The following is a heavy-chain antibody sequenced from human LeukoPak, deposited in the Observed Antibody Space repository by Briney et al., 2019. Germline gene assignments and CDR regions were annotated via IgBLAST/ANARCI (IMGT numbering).Heavy chain of an antibody. CDR2: IYHSGST. CDR3: ARSRPDYGGNSGGAFDI. D-gene: IGHD4-23*01. V-gene: IGHV4-30-2*01. Sequence: SQTLSLTCAVSGGSVSSGGYSWSWIRQPPGKGLEWIGYIYHSGSTYYNPSLKSRVTISVDRSKNQFSLKLSSVTAADTAVYYCARSRPDYGGNSGGAFDIWGQGTMVTVSS. CDR1: GGSVSSGGYS. J-gene: IGHJ3*02.